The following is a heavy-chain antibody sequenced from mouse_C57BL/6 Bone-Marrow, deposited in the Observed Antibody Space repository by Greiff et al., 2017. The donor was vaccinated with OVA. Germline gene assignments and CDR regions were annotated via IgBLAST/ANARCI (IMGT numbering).Heavy chain of an antibody. V-gene: IGHV5-9*01. CDR3: ARLFGY. J-gene: IGHJ2*01. Sequence: EVLLVESGGGLVKPGGSLKLSCAASGFTFSSYTMSWVRQTPEKRLEWVATISGGGGNTYYPDSVKGRFTISRDNAKNTLYLHMSSLRSEDTALYYCARLFGYWGQGATLTVSS. CDR1: GFTFSSYT. CDR2: ISGGGGNT.